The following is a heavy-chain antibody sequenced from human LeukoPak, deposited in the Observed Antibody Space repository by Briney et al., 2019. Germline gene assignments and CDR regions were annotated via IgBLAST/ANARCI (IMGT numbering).Heavy chain of an antibody. V-gene: IGHV3-23*01. CDR2: ISGSGGST. D-gene: IGHD4-17*01. CDR1: GFTFSSYA. CDR3: AKSPNGDYHNSIDY. J-gene: IGHJ4*02. Sequence: GGSLRLSCAASGFTFSSYAMSWVRQAPGKGLEWVSAISGSGGSTYYADSVKGRFTISRDNSKNTLYLQMNSLRAEDTAVYYCAKSPNGDYHNSIDYWGQGTLVTVSS.